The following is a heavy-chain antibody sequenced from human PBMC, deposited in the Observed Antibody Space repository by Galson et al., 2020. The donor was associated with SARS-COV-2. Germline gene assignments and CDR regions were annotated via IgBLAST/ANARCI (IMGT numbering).Heavy chain of an antibody. CDR3: AKIGWQQYPYYIDY. Sequence: GESLKISCSASGFTISSSALAWVRQAPGQGLEWVSAINGNSGSTSYPDTVKGRFTISRDTSQNTLYLQMNSLRAEDTAVYYCAKIGWQQYPYYIDYWGQGTLVTVSS. D-gene: IGHD2-2*03. CDR2: INGNSGST. CDR1: GFTISSSA. J-gene: IGHJ4*02. V-gene: IGHV3-23*01.